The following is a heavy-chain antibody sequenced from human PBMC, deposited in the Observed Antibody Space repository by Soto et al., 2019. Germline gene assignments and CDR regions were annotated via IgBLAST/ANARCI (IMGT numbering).Heavy chain of an antibody. J-gene: IGHJ4*02. V-gene: IGHV3-21*01. D-gene: IGHD3-10*01. CDR2: ISSSSSYI. CDR1: GFTFSSYS. Sequence: GGSLRLSCAASGFTFSSYSMNWVRQAPGKGLEWVSSISSSSSYIYYADSVKGRFTISRDNAKNSLYLQMNSLGAEDTAVYYCARVLRGSGSRNFDSWGQGTLVTVSS. CDR3: ARVLRGSGSRNFDS.